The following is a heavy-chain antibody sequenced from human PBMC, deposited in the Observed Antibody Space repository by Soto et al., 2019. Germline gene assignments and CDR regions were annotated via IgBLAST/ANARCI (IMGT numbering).Heavy chain of an antibody. V-gene: IGHV3-23*01. CDR1: GFTFSSYA. CDR3: ANDDYSNYIYYYYYYYMDV. J-gene: IGHJ6*03. Sequence: GGSLRLSCAASGFTFSSYAMSWVRQAPGKGLEWVSAISGSGGSTYYADSVKGRFTISRDNSKNTLYLQMNSLRAEDTAVYYCANDDYSNYIYYYYYYYMDVWGKGTTVTVSS. D-gene: IGHD4-4*01. CDR2: ISGSGGST.